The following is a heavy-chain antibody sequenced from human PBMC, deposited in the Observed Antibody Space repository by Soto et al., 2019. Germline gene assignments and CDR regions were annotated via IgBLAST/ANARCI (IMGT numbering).Heavy chain of an antibody. CDR2: ISGSGGST. CDR3: AKDWTAI. V-gene: IGHV3-23*01. J-gene: IGHJ3*02. CDR1: GFTFSSYS. D-gene: IGHD2-21*02. Sequence: EVQLLESGGGLVQPGGSLRLSCAASGFTFSSYSMTWVRQAPGKGLEWVSTISGSGGSTYYADSVKGRFTISRDNSQNTLSLQMNSLSAEETAVYYCAKDWTAIWGQGTMVTVSS.